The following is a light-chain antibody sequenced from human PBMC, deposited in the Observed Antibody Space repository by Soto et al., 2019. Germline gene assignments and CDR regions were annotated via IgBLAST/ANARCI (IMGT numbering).Light chain of an antibody. Sequence: EVVLTQSPGTLSLSPGERTTLSCRASQSVSSSYLDWYQQKPGQAPRLLIYAASSRATGIPDRFSGSGSGTDFTLTISRLEPEDFAVYYCQQYGSSRWTFGQGTKVEIK. J-gene: IGKJ1*01. CDR3: QQYGSSRWT. CDR2: AAS. V-gene: IGKV3-20*01. CDR1: QSVSSSY.